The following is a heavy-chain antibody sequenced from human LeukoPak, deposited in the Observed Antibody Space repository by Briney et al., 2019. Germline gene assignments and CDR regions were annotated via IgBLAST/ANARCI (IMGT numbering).Heavy chain of an antibody. CDR3: ARFHRYSRSTYFDN. CDR2: IHYSGST. Sequence: RASETLSLTCTVSGGSIISYYWTWIRQPPGKGLEWIGDIHYSGSTNYNPSLKSRVTISVDMSKNQFSLRLSSVTAADTAVYYCARFHRYSRSTYFDNWGQGTLVTVPS. D-gene: IGHD6-6*01. CDR1: GGSIISYY. V-gene: IGHV4-59*01. J-gene: IGHJ4*02.